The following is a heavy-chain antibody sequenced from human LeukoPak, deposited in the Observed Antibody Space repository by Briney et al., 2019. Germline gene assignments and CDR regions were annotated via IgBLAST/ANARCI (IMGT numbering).Heavy chain of an antibody. V-gene: IGHV3-30*18. Sequence: GGSLRLSCAASGFTFSDYGVHWVRQVPGKGLEGVAIISYDGNKKYYGDSVKGRFTISRDNSKNTLYLQMNSLRAEDTSIYFCAKALEQETVIALDSWGQGTLVTVSS. CDR2: ISYDGNKK. CDR3: AKALEQETVIALDS. D-gene: IGHD6-13*01. J-gene: IGHJ4*02. CDR1: GFTFSDYG.